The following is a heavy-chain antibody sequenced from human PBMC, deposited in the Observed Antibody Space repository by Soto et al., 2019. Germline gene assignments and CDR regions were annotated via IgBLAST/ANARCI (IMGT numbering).Heavy chain of an antibody. CDR2: IWYDGSNK. CDR1: GFTFSSYG. J-gene: IGHJ4*02. Sequence: GGSLRLSCAASGFTFSSYGMHWVRQAPGKGLEWVAVIWYDGSNKYYADSVKGRFTISRDNSKNTLYLQTNSLRAEDTAVYYCARDRLGGYVDYWGQGTLVTVSS. V-gene: IGHV3-33*01. CDR3: ARDRLGGYVDY. D-gene: IGHD2-15*01.